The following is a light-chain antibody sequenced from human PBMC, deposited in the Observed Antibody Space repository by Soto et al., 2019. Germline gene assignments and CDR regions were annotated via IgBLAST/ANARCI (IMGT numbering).Light chain of an antibody. CDR1: SSDVGAYVY. V-gene: IGLV2-11*01. CDR3: QSYGSSPSANFV. J-gene: IGLJ1*01. CDR2: GND. Sequence: QSALTQPRSVSGSPGQSVTISCTGTSSDVGAYVYVSWYQQHPGKAPKLLIYGNDNRPSGVPERFSGSKSGTSASLAITGLRADDEADYYCQSYGSSPSANFVFGTGTKVTVL.